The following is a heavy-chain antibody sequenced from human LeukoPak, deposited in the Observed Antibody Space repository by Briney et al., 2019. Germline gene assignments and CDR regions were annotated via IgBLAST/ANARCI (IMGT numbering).Heavy chain of an antibody. J-gene: IGHJ5*02. CDR3: ARDPSGLLWFGEFQNWFDP. CDR1: GGTFSIYA. Sequence: SVKVSCXASGGTFSIYAISWVRQAHGQGLEWMGRIIPIFGTANYAQKFQGRVTITTDESTSTAYMELSSLRSEDTAVYYCARDPSGLLWFGEFQNWFDPWGQGTLVTVSS. CDR2: IIPIFGTA. D-gene: IGHD3-10*01. V-gene: IGHV1-69*05.